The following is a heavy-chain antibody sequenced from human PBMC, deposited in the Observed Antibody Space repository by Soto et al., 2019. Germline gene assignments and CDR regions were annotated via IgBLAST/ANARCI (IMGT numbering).Heavy chain of an antibody. J-gene: IGHJ4*02. Sequence: ASVKVSCKASGYTFTSYYMHWVRQATGQGLEWMGIINPSGGSTSYAQKFQGRVTITRDMSTSTAYMELSSLRSEDTAVYYCAALNYYDSSGYYKPFDYWGQGTLVTVSS. CDR3: AALNYYDSSGYYKPFDY. V-gene: IGHV1-46*01. D-gene: IGHD3-22*01. CDR2: INPSGGST. CDR1: GYTFTSYY.